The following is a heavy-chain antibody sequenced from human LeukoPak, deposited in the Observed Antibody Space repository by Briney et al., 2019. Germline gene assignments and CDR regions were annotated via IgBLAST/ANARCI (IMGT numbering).Heavy chain of an antibody. J-gene: IGHJ4*02. CDR1: GFTFSSYG. D-gene: IGHD3-22*01. CDR3: ARVGRYDSSGDVY. V-gene: IGHV3-23*01. CDR2: ISGSGGST. Sequence: PGGSLRLSCAASGFTFSSYGMSWVRQAPGKGLEWVSAISGSGGSTYYADSVKGRFTISRDNAKNSLYLQMNSLRAEDTAVYYCARVGRYDSSGDVYWGQGTLVTVSS.